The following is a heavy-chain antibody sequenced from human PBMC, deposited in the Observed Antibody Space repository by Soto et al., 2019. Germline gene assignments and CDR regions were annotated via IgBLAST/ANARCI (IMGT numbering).Heavy chain of an antibody. J-gene: IGHJ6*03. CDR2: IFSNVEK. CDR3: AQILFGRSVAGGYFYMDV. D-gene: IGHD6-19*01. CDR1: GFSLASGKVG. Sequence: HVTLKESGPVLVKPTETLTLTCTVSGFSLASGKVGVTWIRQPPGKALEWLAHIFSNVEKCYRTSLKHRLTISEDTSKSQVVLTMTNVDPVDTATYYCAQILFGRSVAGGYFYMDVWGKGTTVTVSS. V-gene: IGHV2-26*01.